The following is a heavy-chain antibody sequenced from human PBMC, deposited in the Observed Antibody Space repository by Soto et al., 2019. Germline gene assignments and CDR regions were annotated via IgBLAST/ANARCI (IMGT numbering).Heavy chain of an antibody. CDR2: ISYDGSNK. CDR1: GFTFSSYA. D-gene: IGHD4-17*01. J-gene: IGHJ5*02. CDR3: ARDRDDYGDYWFGWFDP. Sequence: QVQLVESGGGVVQPGRSLRLSCAASGFTFSSYAMHWVRQAPGKGLEWVAVISYDGSNKYYADSVKGRFTISRDNSKNXQYLQMNSLRAEDTAVYYCARDRDDYGDYWFGWFDPWGQGTLVTVSS. V-gene: IGHV3-30-3*01.